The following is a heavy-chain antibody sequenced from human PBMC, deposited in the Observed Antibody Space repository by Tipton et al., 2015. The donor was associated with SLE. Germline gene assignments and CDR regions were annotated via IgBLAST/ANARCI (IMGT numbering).Heavy chain of an antibody. CDR1: GFTFSRFR. V-gene: IGHV3-33*01. CDR2: IWSDTTSK. J-gene: IGHJ4*02. Sequence: SLRLSCAASGFTFSRFRLQCVRQAPGKGLVWAANIWSDTTSKFHADSVKGRFTISRDKSKNTLFLQMSSLRGDDAGVYYCARGNVWSGYYDFWGQGTLVAVSS. D-gene: IGHD3-3*01. CDR3: ARGNVWSGYYDF.